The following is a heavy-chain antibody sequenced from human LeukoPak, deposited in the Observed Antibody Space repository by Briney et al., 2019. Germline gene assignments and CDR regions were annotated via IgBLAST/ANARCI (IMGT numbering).Heavy chain of an antibody. D-gene: IGHD5-24*01. Sequence: GGSLRLSCAASGFTFSSYAMHWVRQAPGKGLEWVAVISYDGSNKYYADSVKGRFTISGDNSKNTLYLQMNSLRAEDTAVYYCARTRRWLQFDIDYWGQGTLVTVSS. V-gene: IGHV3-30*04. J-gene: IGHJ4*02. CDR2: ISYDGSNK. CDR1: GFTFSSYA. CDR3: ARTRRWLQFDIDY.